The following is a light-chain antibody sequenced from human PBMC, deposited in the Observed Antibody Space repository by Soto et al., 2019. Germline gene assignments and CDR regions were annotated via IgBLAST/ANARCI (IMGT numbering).Light chain of an antibody. Sequence: EIVMTQSPATLSVSQGERATLSCRASQSVSSNLAWHQQKPGQAPRLLMYGASTRATGITARLSGSGSGTEFNLTISSLQSEDFSVYYCKQDNNWPHTFGQGTKLEIK. J-gene: IGKJ2*01. CDR1: QSVSSN. V-gene: IGKV3-15*01. CDR3: KQDNNWPHT. CDR2: GAS.